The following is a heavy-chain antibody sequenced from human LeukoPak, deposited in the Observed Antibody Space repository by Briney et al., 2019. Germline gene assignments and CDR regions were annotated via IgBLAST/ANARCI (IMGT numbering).Heavy chain of an antibody. V-gene: IGHV3-23*01. D-gene: IGHD4-23*01. Sequence: PGGSLRLACRVSRFTFSRYAMSWVRQAPGKGLEWVSTLSAVGLSAYYADSVKGRFTISRDNSNNTLYLQMNSLRVNDTALYYYARTYGGNSFWFDPWGQGTLVTVSS. CDR3: ARTYGGNSFWFDP. J-gene: IGHJ5*02. CDR2: LSAVGLSA. CDR1: RFTFSRYA.